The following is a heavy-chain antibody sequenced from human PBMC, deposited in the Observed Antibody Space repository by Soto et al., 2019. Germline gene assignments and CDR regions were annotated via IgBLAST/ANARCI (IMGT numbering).Heavy chain of an antibody. J-gene: IGHJ4*02. CDR2: IYSGGST. V-gene: IGHV3-53*02. CDR3: ARVRRAVTTSDYFDY. CDR1: GFTVSSNY. D-gene: IGHD4-17*01. Sequence: EVQLVETGGGLIQPGGSLRLSCAASGFTVSSNYMSWVRQAPGKGLEWVSVIYSGGSTYYADSVKGRFTISRDNSKNTLYLQMNSLRAEDTAVYYCARVRRAVTTSDYFDYWGQGTLVTVSS.